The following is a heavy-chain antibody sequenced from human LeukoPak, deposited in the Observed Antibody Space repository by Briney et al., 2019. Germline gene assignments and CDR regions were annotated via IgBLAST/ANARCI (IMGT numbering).Heavy chain of an antibody. V-gene: IGHV3-21*01. CDR1: GFTFSSYS. Sequence: PGGSLRLSCAASGFTFSSYSMNWVRQAPGKGLEWVSSISSSSSYIYYADSVKGRFTISRDNAKNSLYLQMNSLRAEDTAVYYCASFLFDLSSGYYLKDDYWGQGTLVTVSS. J-gene: IGHJ4*02. CDR2: ISSSSSYI. CDR3: ASFLFDLSSGYYLKDDY. D-gene: IGHD3-22*01.